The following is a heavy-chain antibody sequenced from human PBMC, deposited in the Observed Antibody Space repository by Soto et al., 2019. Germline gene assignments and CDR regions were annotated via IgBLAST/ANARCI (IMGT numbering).Heavy chain of an antibody. CDR2: TSGSGDST. D-gene: IGHD3-10*01. Sequence: PGGSLRLSCAASGFTFSSYAMSWVRRAPGKGLEWVSATSGSGDSTYYADPVKGRFTISRDNSKNTLYLQINSLRADDTAVYYCAKAGSLWSKDLLAYWGQGTLVTVSS. V-gene: IGHV3-23*01. CDR1: GFTFSSYA. J-gene: IGHJ4*02. CDR3: AKAGSLWSKDLLAY.